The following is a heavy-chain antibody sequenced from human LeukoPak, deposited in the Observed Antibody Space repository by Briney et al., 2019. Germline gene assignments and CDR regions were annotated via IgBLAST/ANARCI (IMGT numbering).Heavy chain of an antibody. J-gene: IGHJ4*02. CDR3: ARLGVRGESIDY. CDR1: GFTVSRNY. Sequence: PGGSLRLSCAASGFTVSRNYMSWVRQMPGKGLEWMGIIYPGDSDTRYSPSFQGQVTISADKSISTAYLQWSSLKASDTAMYYCARLGVRGESIDYWGQGTLVTVSS. V-gene: IGHV5-51*01. D-gene: IGHD3-10*01. CDR2: IYPGDSDT.